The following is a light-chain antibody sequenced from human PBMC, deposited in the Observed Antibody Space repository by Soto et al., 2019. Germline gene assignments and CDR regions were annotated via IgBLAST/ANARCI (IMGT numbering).Light chain of an antibody. CDR2: AAS. Sequence: ERALTQSPGTLSLSTGERATVSCRASQSVRNNYLAWYQQRPGQAPRLLIYAASSRATGIPDRFSGSGSGTDFTLTICRLEPEDFAVYYCQQYGTSPRTFGQGTKVDIK. V-gene: IGKV3-20*01. J-gene: IGKJ1*01. CDR1: QSVRNNY. CDR3: QQYGTSPRT.